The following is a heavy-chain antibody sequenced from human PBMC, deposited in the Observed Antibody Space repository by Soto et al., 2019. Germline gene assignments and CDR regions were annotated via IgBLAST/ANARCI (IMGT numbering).Heavy chain of an antibody. CDR2: IIPIFSKT. D-gene: IGHD7-27*01. J-gene: IGHJ4*02. CDR1: GGTFSTSS. Sequence: QVQLVQSGAEVKEPGTSVKVSCKASGGTFSTSSFVWVRQGPGQGLEWMGGIIPIFSKTNVAQRFQGRITFTADESMRTVYMELISLRSEDTAIYYCARDVVRSTGGDSWGQGTLVTVSS. V-gene: IGHV1-69*01. CDR3: ARDVVRSTGGDS.